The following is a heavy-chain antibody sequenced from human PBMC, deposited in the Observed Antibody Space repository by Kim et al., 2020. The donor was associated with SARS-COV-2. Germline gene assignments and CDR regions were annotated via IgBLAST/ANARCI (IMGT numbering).Heavy chain of an antibody. J-gene: IGHJ5*02. V-gene: IGHV3-74*01. CDR1: GFTFSNYW. CDR2: INSDGGDT. Sequence: GGSLRLSCEASGFTFSNYWRNWVRQGPGKGLVWVSRINSDGGDTHYADSVKGRFTISRDNAENTLHLQLNSLGVEDTAIYYCARGTFQQGFDPWGQGTLVTVSS. CDR3: ARGTFQQGFDP.